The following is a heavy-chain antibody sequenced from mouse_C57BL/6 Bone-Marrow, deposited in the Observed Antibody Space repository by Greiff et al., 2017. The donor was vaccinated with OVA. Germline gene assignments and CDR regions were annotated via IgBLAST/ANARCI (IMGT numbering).Heavy chain of an antibody. Sequence: EVQLMESGGGLVKPGGSLKLSCAASGFTFSDYGMHWVRQAPEKGLEWVAYISSGSSTIYYADTVKGRFTISRDNAKNTLFLQMTSLRSEDTAMYYCARRWDYYAMDYWGQGTSVTVSS. CDR3: ARRWDYYAMDY. D-gene: IGHD1-1*02. CDR1: GFTFSDYG. J-gene: IGHJ4*01. V-gene: IGHV5-17*01. CDR2: ISSGSSTI.